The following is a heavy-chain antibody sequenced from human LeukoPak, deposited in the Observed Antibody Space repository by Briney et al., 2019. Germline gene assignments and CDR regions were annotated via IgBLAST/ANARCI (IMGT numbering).Heavy chain of an antibody. CDR2: ISRGDNT. D-gene: IGHD3-10*01. Sequence: PGGSLRLSCAASGFTVSSNHMSWVRQAPGKGLEWVSVISRGDNTYYADSVKGRFTISRDNSKSTLFLQLSSLRSEDTAVYYCASFGPKDYSDYWGQGTLVTVSS. J-gene: IGHJ4*02. CDR3: ASFGPKDYSDY. CDR1: GFTVSSNH. V-gene: IGHV3-66*01.